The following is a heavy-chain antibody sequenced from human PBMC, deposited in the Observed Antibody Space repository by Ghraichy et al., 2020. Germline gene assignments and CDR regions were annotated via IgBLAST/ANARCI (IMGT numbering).Heavy chain of an antibody. V-gene: IGHV3-30*02. D-gene: IGHD3-10*01. CDR3: ANVMVRGWVY. CDR1: GFTFSSYG. Sequence: LSLTCAASGFTFSSYGTHWVRQAPGKGLEWVAFIRYDGSNKYYADSVKGRFTISRDNSKNTLYLQMNSLRAEDTAVYYCANVMVRGWVYWGQGTLVTVSS. J-gene: IGHJ4*02. CDR2: IRYDGSNK.